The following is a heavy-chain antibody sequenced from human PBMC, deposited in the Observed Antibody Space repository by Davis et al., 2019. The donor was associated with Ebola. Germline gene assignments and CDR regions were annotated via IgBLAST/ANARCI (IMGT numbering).Heavy chain of an antibody. CDR2: IYSGGST. CDR3: AKDEGAIVVVVAATLPFGMDV. J-gene: IGHJ6*02. D-gene: IGHD2-15*01. V-gene: IGHV3-53*01. CDR1: GFTVSSNY. Sequence: GESLKISCAASGFTVSSNYMSWVRQAPGKGLEWVSVIYSGGSTYYADSVKGRFTISRDNSKNTLYLQMNSLRAEDTAVYYCAKDEGAIVVVVAATLPFGMDVWGQGTTVTVSS.